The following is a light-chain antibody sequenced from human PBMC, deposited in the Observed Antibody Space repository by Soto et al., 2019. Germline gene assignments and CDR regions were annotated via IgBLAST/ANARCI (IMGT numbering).Light chain of an antibody. Sequence: EIVLTQSPGTLSLSPGERATLSCRASQSVGSSYLAWYQQKPGQAPRLLIYGASSRATGIPDRFSGSGSGTDFTLTISRLEPEDFAVYYCHEYGSSRTFGQGTKVEIK. CDR3: HEYGSSRT. CDR2: GAS. J-gene: IGKJ1*01. CDR1: QSVGSSY. V-gene: IGKV3-20*01.